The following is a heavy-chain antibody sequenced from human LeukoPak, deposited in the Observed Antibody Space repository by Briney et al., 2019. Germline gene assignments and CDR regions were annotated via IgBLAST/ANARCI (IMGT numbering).Heavy chain of an antibody. J-gene: IGHJ3*02. CDR1: GFTFSSYA. CDR3: ARQTAAGAFDI. D-gene: IGHD6-13*01. Sequence: PGRSLRLSCAASGFTFSSYAMHWVRQAPGKGLEWVAVISYDGSNKYYAYSVNGLFTISRDNSKNTLYLQMNSLRAEDTAVYYCARQTAAGAFDIWGQGTMVTVSS. V-gene: IGHV3-30*04. CDR2: ISYDGSNK.